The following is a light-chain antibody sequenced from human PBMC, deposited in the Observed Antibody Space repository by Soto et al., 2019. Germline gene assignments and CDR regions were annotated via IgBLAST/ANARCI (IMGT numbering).Light chain of an antibody. CDR2: GNS. Sequence: QSVLTQPPSVSGAPGQRVTISCTGSSSNIGAGYDVHWYQQLPGTAPKLLIYGNSNRPSGVPDRFSGSKSGTSASLAITGLQAEDGADYCGRSYDGSLGGVVFGGGTKRTVL. V-gene: IGLV1-40*01. CDR3: RSYDGSLGGVV. CDR1: SSNIGAGYD. J-gene: IGLJ2*01.